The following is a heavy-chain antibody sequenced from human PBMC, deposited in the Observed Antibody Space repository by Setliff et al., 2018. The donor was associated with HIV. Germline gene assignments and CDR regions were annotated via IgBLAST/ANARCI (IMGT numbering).Heavy chain of an antibody. CDR2: IYHSGIT. Sequence: SETLSLTCTVSGGSMSSHYWAWIRQPPGKGLEWIASIYHSGITNYNPSLKSRVTISVDTSKNQFSLKLSSVTAADTAVYYCARSNYYDSSGYLITLFDYWGQGTLVTVSS. CDR3: ARSNYYDSSGYLITLFDY. CDR1: GGSMSSHY. V-gene: IGHV4-59*11. D-gene: IGHD3-22*01. J-gene: IGHJ4*02.